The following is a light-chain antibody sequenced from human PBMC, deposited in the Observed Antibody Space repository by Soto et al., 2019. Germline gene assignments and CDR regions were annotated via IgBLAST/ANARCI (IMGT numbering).Light chain of an antibody. CDR3: QQYGSSPWT. V-gene: IGKV3-20*01. Sequence: ETVLTQSPGTLSLSPGERATLSCRASQTIRSNYLAWYRQTPGQSPRLLIYCASNRATGIADRFSGSGYGTDFTLIISRLEPEDFALYYCQQYGSSPWTFGQGTKVEIK. J-gene: IGKJ1*01. CDR1: QTIRSNY. CDR2: CAS.